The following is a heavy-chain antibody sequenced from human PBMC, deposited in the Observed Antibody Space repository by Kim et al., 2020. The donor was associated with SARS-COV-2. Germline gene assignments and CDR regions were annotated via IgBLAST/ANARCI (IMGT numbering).Heavy chain of an antibody. CDR2: IYYSGST. CDR3: ARLVDDYGDYVVDS. Sequence: SETLTLTCTVSGGSISSYYWSWIRQPPGKGLEWIGYIYYSGSTNYNPSLKSRVTISVDTSKNQFSLKLSSVTAADTAVDYCARLVDDYGDYVVDSLGQGT. D-gene: IGHD4-17*01. J-gene: IGHJ4*02. V-gene: IGHV4-59*08. CDR1: GGSISSYY.